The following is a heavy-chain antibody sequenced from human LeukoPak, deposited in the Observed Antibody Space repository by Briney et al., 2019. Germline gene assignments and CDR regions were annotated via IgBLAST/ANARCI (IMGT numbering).Heavy chain of an antibody. CDR1: GFTFSSYS. V-gene: IGHV3-21*01. Sequence: GGSLRLSCAASGFTFSSYSMNWVRQAPGKGLEWVSSISSSSSYIYYADSVKGRFTISRDNAKNSLYLQMNSLRAEDTAVYYCAARRIVGASSFDYWGQGTLVTASS. CDR2: ISSSSSYI. J-gene: IGHJ4*02. D-gene: IGHD1-26*01. CDR3: AARRIVGASSFDY.